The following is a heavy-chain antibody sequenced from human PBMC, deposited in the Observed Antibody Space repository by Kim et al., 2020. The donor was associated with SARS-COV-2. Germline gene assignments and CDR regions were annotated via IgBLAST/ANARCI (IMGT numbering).Heavy chain of an antibody. CDR3: ARAEYLRVGSPKYFDL. J-gene: IGHJ2*01. Sequence: GGSLRLSCAASGFTFGSYSMNWVRQAPGKGLEWVSSISSSSSYIYYADSVKGRFTISRDNAKNSLYLQMNSLRAEDTAVYYCARAEYLRVGSPKYFDLWGRGTLVTVSS. CDR1: GFTFGSYS. D-gene: IGHD2-2*01. CDR2: ISSSSSYI. V-gene: IGHV3-21*04.